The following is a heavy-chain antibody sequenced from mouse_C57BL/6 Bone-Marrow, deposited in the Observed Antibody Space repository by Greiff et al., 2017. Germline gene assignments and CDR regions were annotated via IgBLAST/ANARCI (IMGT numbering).Heavy chain of an antibody. D-gene: IGHD2-3*01. V-gene: IGHV1-63*01. J-gene: IGHJ2*01. Sequence: VQRVESGAELVRPGTSVKMSCKASGYTFTNYWIGWAKQRPGHGLEWIGDIYPGGGYTNYNEKFKGEATLTADKSSSPAYMQFSSLTSEDSAIYYCARWNGYYPYYFDYWCQGTTLTVSS. CDR2: IYPGGGYT. CDR1: GYTFTNYW. CDR3: ARWNGYYPYYFDY.